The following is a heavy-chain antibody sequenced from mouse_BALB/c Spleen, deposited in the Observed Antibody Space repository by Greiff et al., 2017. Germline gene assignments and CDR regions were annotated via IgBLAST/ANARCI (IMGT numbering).Heavy chain of an antibody. V-gene: IGHV3-8*02. CDR1: GDSITSGY. CDR2: ISYSGST. D-gene: IGHD2-3*01. CDR3: AREGIRWDAMDY. Sequence: EVMLVESGPSLVKPSQTLSLTCSVTGDSITSGYWNWIRKFPGNKLEYMGYISYSGSTYYNPSLKSRISITRDTSKNQYYLQLNSVTTEDTATYYCAREGIRWDAMDYWGQGTSVTVSS. J-gene: IGHJ4*01.